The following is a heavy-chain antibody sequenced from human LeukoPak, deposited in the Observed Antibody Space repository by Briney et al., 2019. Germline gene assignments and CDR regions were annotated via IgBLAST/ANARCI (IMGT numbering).Heavy chain of an antibody. Sequence: SGTLSLTCAVSVGSISSSNWWSWVRQPPGKGLEWIGEIYHSGSTNYNPSLKSRVTISVDKSKNQFSLKLSSVTAADTAVYYCARVSGSYGDAFDIWGQGTMVTVSS. CDR2: IYHSGST. D-gene: IGHD1-26*01. CDR1: VGSISSSNW. V-gene: IGHV4-4*02. CDR3: ARVSGSYGDAFDI. J-gene: IGHJ3*02.